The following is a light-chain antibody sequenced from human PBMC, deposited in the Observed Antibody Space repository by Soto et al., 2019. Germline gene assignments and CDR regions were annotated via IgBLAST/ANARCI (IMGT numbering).Light chain of an antibody. J-gene: IGKJ4*01. CDR3: QQLNAYPHS. CDR2: KAS. CDR1: QTISSW. Sequence: IQMTQSPSSLSASVGDRVTITCRASQTISSWLAWYQQKPGKAPKLLIYKASTLKSGVPSRFSGSGSGTEFTLTVSSLQPEDFATYYCQQLNAYPHSFGGGTKVDIK. V-gene: IGKV1-5*03.